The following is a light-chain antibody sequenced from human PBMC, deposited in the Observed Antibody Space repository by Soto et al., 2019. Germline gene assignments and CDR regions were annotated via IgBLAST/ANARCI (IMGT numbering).Light chain of an antibody. CDR2: AAS. Sequence: EIVMTQSPATLSVFPGERVTLSCRASQSISSNLAWYQQKPGQAPRLLIYAASTRATGIPARFSGSGSGTEFTLTISSLQSEDFAVYFWQQYNDWPLTFGGGTKVEIK. V-gene: IGKV3-15*01. CDR1: QSISSN. J-gene: IGKJ4*01. CDR3: QQYNDWPLT.